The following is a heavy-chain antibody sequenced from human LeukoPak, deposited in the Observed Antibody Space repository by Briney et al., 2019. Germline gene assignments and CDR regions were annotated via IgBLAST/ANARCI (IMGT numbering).Heavy chain of an antibody. Sequence: GESLKISCKGSGYSFTSYWIGWVRQMPGKGLEWMGIIYPGDSDTRYSPSFQGQVTISADKSISTAYLQWSRLKASDTAMYYCARRIVGATARFDPWGQGTLVTVSS. V-gene: IGHV5-51*01. CDR3: ARRIVGATARFDP. D-gene: IGHD1-26*01. CDR1: GYSFTSYW. CDR2: IYPGDSDT. J-gene: IGHJ5*02.